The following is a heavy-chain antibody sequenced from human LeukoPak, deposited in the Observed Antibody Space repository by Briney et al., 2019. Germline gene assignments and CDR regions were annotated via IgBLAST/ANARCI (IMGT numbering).Heavy chain of an antibody. D-gene: IGHD3-22*01. J-gene: IGHJ4*02. CDR3: AADPGYYYDSSGYYYFDY. Sequence: SVKVSCKASGFTFTSSAMQWVRQARGQRLEWIGWIVVGSGNTNYAQKFQERVTITRDMSTSTAYMELSSLRSEDTAVYYCAADPGYYYDSSGYYYFDYWSQGTLVTVSS. CDR2: IVVGSGNT. V-gene: IGHV1-58*02. CDR1: GFTFTSSA.